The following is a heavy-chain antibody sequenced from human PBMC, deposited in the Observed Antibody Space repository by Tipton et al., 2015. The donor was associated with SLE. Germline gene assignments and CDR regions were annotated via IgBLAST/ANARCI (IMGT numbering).Heavy chain of an antibody. CDR2: IYHSGLT. V-gene: IGHV4-38-2*01. Sequence: TLSLTCAVSGFYVSDGFYWGWIRQPPGKGLEWIASIYHSGLTYSNPSLKSRVSFSIDTSTNQFSLKLNSVTAADTAAYYCARRHYSGPFDHWGQGTLVTVSS. CDR3: ARRHYSGPFDH. D-gene: IGHD1-26*01. CDR1: GFYVSDGFY. J-gene: IGHJ4*02.